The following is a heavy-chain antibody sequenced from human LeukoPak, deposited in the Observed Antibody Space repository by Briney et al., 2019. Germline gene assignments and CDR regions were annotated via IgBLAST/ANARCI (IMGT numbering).Heavy chain of an antibody. CDR2: IGTNGIST. CDR3: VKGQEVVYAPTFDY. Sequence: GGSLRLSCSASGFTFNSYAIHWVRQAPGKGLEYVSSIGTNGISTYYADSVTGRFTISRDNSKNSLYLQMSSLRAEDTAVYYCVKGQEVVYAPTFDYWGQGTLATVSS. CDR1: GFTFNSYA. J-gene: IGHJ4*02. D-gene: IGHD2-8*02. V-gene: IGHV3-64D*09.